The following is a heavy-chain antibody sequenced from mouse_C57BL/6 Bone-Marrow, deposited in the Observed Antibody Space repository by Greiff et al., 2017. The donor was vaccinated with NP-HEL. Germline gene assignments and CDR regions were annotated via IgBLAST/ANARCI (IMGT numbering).Heavy chain of an antibody. CDR2: IWSGGST. D-gene: IGHD1-1*01. CDR3: ASHYYGSWGYFDV. J-gene: IGHJ1*03. CDR1: GFSLTSYG. V-gene: IGHV2-2*01. Sequence: VKLVESGPGLVQPSQSLSITCTVSGFSLTSYGVHWVRQSPGTGLEWLGVIWSGGSTDYNAAFISRLSISKDNSKSQVFFKMNSLQADDTAIYYCASHYYGSWGYFDVWGTGTTVTVSS.